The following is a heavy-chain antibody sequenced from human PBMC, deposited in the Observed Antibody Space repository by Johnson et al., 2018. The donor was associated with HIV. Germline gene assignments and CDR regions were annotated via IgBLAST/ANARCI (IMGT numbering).Heavy chain of an antibody. D-gene: IGHD3-3*01. CDR2: ISYDGSNK. CDR1: GFTFSNAW. CDR3: ARGSPYYNFCSGYVDAFDI. J-gene: IGHJ3*02. Sequence: QVQLVESGGGLVKPGGSLRLSCAASGFTFSNAWMSWVRQAPGKGLEWVAVISYDGSNKYYGDSVKGRFTISRDNSKNTLYLQMNSLRAGDTAVYYCARGSPYYNFCSGYVDAFDIWGQGTMVTVSS. V-gene: IGHV3-30*03.